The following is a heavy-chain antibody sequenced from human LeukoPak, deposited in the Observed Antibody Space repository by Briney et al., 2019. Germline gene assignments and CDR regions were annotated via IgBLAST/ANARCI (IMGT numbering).Heavy chain of an antibody. CDR1: GFTFLTYA. D-gene: IGHD3-16*01. CDR3: AKGFSTYVYNWFDP. J-gene: IGHJ5*02. CDR2: ISGGSGST. Sequence: PGGSLRLSCAASGFTFLTYAMNWVRQAPGEGLEWVAGISGGSGSTYYADSVKGRFTVSRDNSKSTLYLQMNSLRAADTAVYYCAKGFSTYVYNWFDPWDQGTLVTVSS. V-gene: IGHV3-23*01.